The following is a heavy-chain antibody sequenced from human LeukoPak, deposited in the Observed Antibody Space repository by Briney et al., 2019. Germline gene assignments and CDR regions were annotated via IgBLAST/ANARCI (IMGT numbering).Heavy chain of an antibody. J-gene: IGHJ6*02. V-gene: IGHV1-18*01. CDR1: GYTFTSYG. CDR3: AREVSSGWSPLYYYGMDV. D-gene: IGHD6-19*01. CDR2: ISAYNGNT. Sequence: GASVKVSCKASGYTFTSYGISWVRQAHGQGLEWMGWISAYNGNTNYAQKLQGRVTMTTDTSTSTAYMELRSLRSDDTAVYYCAREVSSGWSPLYYYGMDVWGQGTTVTVSS.